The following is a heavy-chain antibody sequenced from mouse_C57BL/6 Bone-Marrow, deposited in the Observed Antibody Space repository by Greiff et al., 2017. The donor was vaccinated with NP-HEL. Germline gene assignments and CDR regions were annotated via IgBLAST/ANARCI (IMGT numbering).Heavy chain of an antibody. Sequence: VMLVESGPGLVQPSQSLSITCTVSGFSLTSYGVHWVRQSPGQGLEWLGVIWRGGSTDYNAAFISRLSISKDNSKSQVFFKMTSLQADDTAIYYCARRSSYAMDYWGKGTSVTVSS. D-gene: IGHD1-1*01. CDR1: GFSLTSYG. J-gene: IGHJ4*01. CDR2: IWRGGST. V-gene: IGHV2-2*01. CDR3: ARRSSYAMDY.